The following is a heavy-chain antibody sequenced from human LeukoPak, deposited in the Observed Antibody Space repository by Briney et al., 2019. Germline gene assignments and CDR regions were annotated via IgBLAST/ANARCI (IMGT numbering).Heavy chain of an antibody. CDR1: GFTFSSYA. CDR2: ISGSGGST. V-gene: IGHV3-23*01. D-gene: IGHD1-1*01. Sequence: GGSLRLSCAASGFTFSSYAMSWVRQAPGKGLEWVSAISGSGGSTYYADSVKGRFTISRDNSKNTLYLQMNSLRAEDTAVYYCARTRAGIQAGFDYWGQGTLVTVSS. J-gene: IGHJ4*02. CDR3: ARTRAGIQAGFDY.